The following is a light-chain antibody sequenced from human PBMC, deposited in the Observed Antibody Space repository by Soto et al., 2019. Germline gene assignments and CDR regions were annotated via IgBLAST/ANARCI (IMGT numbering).Light chain of an antibody. Sequence: ALTQPASVSGSPGQSITISCTGTSSDIGGYNYVSWYQQHPGKVPKLIIYEVTNRPSGVSDRFSGSKSGNTASLTISGLQAEDEADYYCSSFTTSSALIFGGGTKLTVL. CDR2: EVT. V-gene: IGLV2-14*01. CDR1: SSDIGGYNY. J-gene: IGLJ2*01. CDR3: SSFTTSSALI.